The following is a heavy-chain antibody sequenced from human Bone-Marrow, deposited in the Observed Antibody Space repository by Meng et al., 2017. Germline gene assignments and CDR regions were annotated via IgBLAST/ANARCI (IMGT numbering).Heavy chain of an antibody. CDR3: ARGVDYPPPGFPLDI. CDR2: IYYSGST. Sequence: SETLSLTCTVSGDSISGYYCTWIRQPPGKGLEWIGSIYYSGSTYYNPSLKSRVTISVDTSKNQFSLKLSSVTAADTAVYYCARGVDYPPPGFPLDIWGQGTMVTVSS. V-gene: IGHV4-38-2*02. J-gene: IGHJ3*02. D-gene: IGHD5-12*01. CDR1: GDSISGYY.